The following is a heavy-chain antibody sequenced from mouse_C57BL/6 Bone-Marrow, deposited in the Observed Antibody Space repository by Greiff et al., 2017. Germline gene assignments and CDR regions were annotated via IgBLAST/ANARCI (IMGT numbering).Heavy chain of an antibody. D-gene: IGHD3-2*02. CDR2: IDPSDSYT. CDR1: GYTFTSYW. Sequence: QVQLQQPGAELVMPGASVKLSCKASGYTFTSYWMHWVKQRPGQGLEWIGEIDPSDSYTNYNQKFKGKSTLTVDKSSSTAYMQLSSLTSEDSAVYYGARYSSGYCAMDYWGQGTSVTVSS. CDR3: ARYSSGYCAMDY. V-gene: IGHV1-69*01. J-gene: IGHJ4*01.